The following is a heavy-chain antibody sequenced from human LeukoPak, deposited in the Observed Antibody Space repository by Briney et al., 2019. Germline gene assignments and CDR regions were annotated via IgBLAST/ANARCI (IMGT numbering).Heavy chain of an antibody. V-gene: IGHV3-21*01. CDR1: GFTFSSYS. D-gene: IGHD6-6*01. Sequence: KPGGSLRLSCAASGFTFSSYSMNWVRQAPGKGLEWVSSISSSSTYIYYADSGNGRFTISRDNAKNSLYLQMNRLRAEDTAVYYCARSSSSYDDYFDYWGQGTLVTVSA. CDR3: ARSSSSYDDYFDY. CDR2: ISSSSTYI. J-gene: IGHJ4*02.